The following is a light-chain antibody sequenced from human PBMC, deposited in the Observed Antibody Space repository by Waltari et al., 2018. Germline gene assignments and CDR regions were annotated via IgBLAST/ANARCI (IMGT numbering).Light chain of an antibody. CDR1: HGISSY. CDR2: AAS. Sequence: IQLTQSPSSLSASVGDRVTITCRASHGISSYLAWYQQKPGKAPKLLIYAASTLQSGVPSRFSGSGSGSDFTLTISSLQPEDFAIYFCQEFNSHPYTFGQGTKLEI. CDR3: QEFNSHPYT. J-gene: IGKJ2*01. V-gene: IGKV1-9*01.